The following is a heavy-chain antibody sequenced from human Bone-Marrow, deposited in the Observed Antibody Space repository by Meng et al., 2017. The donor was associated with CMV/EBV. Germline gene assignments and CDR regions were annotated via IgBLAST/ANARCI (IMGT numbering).Heavy chain of an antibody. V-gene: IGHV3-33*06. J-gene: IGHJ4*02. Sequence: GESLKISCAASGFTFSSDGMHWVRQAPGKGLEWVAVIWYDGSNKYYADSVKGRFTISRDNSKNTLYLQMNSLRAEDTAVYYCAKGGYSGYRSADYWGQGTLVTVSS. D-gene: IGHD5-12*01. CDR1: GFTFSSDG. CDR2: IWYDGSNK. CDR3: AKGGYSGYRSADY.